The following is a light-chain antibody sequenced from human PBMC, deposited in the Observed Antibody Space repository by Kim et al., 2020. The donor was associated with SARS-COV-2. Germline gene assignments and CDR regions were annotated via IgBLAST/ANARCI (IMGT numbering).Light chain of an antibody. Sequence: SYELTQPPSVSVSPGQTASITCSGDKLGDKYVCWYQQKAGQSPVLLIYQGTKWPSGIPERFSGSNSGNTATLTISGTQAMDEADYYCQTWDSSSVIFGGG. CDR3: QTWDSSSVI. J-gene: IGLJ2*01. CDR1: KLGDKY. CDR2: QGT. V-gene: IGLV3-1*01.